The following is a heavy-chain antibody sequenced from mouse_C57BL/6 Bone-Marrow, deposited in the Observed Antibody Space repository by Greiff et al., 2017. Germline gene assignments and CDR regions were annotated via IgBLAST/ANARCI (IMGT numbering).Heavy chain of an antibody. J-gene: IGHJ4*01. CDR1: GYTFTDYY. D-gene: IGHD3-2*02. V-gene: IGHV1-26*01. Sequence: VQLQQSGPELVKPGASVKISCKASGYTFTDYYMNWVKQSHGKSLEWIGDINPNNGGTSYNQKFKGKATLTVDKSSSTAYMELRSLTSEDSAVYYCARDSSGYYYAMDYWGQGTSVTVSS. CDR3: ARDSSGYYYAMDY. CDR2: INPNNGGT.